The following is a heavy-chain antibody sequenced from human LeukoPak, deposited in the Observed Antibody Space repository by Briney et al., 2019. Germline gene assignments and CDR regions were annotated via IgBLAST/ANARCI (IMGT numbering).Heavy chain of an antibody. D-gene: IGHD2-15*01. J-gene: IGHJ6*04. CDR3: ASSTAYCSGGSCYRSYGMDV. CDR2: INAGNGNT. CDR1: GYTFTSYA. Sequence: GSSVKVSCKASGYTFTSYAMHWVRQAPVQRLEWMGWINAGNGNTKYSQKFQGRVTITMDTSASTAYMELSSLRSEDTAVYHCASSTAYCSGGSCYRSYGMDVWGKGTTVTVSS. V-gene: IGHV1-3*01.